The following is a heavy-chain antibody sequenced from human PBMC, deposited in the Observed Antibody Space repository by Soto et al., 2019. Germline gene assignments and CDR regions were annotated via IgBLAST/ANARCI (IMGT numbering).Heavy chain of an antibody. CDR1: GFTFSSYA. Sequence: QVQLVESGGGVVQPGRSPRLSCAASGFTFSSYAMHWVRQAPGKGLEWVAVISYDGSNKYYADSVKGRFTISRDNSKNTLYLQMNSLRAEDTAVYYCARDGHSSGEWLPPQLGNYYYYGMDVWGQGTTVTVSS. V-gene: IGHV3-30-3*01. CDR2: ISYDGSNK. D-gene: IGHD3-3*01. J-gene: IGHJ6*02. CDR3: ARDGHSSGEWLPPQLGNYYYYGMDV.